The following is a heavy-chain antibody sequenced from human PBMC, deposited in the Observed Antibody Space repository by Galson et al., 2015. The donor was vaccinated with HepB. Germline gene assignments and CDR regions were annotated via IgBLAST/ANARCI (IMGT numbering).Heavy chain of an antibody. CDR1: GGTFSSYA. CDR2: IIPIFGTA. D-gene: IGHD4-17*01. Sequence: SVKVSCKASGGTFSSYAISWVRQAPGQGPEWMGGIIPIFGTANYAQKFQGRVTITADESTSTAYMELSSLRSEDTAVYYCARATTVSDKYYYYMDVWGKGTTVTVSS. V-gene: IGHV1-69*13. CDR3: ARATTVSDKYYYYMDV. J-gene: IGHJ6*03.